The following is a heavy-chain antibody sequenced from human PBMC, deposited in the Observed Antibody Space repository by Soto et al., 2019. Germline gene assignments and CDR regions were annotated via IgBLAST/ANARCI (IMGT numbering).Heavy chain of an antibody. CDR3: ARSYYDSSGLNIYYYYYGMDV. Sequence: SVKVSCKASGYTFTSYAMHWVRQAPGQGLEWMGGIIPIFGTANYAQKFQGRVTITADESTSTAYMELSSLRSEDTAVYYCARSYYDSSGLNIYYYYYGMDVWGQGTTVNVSS. J-gene: IGHJ6*02. CDR1: GYTFTSYA. D-gene: IGHD3-22*01. CDR2: IIPIFGTA. V-gene: IGHV1-69*13.